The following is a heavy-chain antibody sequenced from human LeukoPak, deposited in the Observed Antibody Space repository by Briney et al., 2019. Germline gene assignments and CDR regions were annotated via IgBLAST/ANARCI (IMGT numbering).Heavy chain of an antibody. V-gene: IGHV1-69*04. Sequence: GASVKVSCKASGYTFTSYDINWVRQATGQGLEWMGRIIPILGIANYAQKFQGRVTITADKSTSTAYMELSSLRSEDTAVYYCARDKGRLPDYWGQGTLVTVSS. CDR2: IIPILGIA. J-gene: IGHJ4*02. CDR1: GYTFTSYD. CDR3: ARDKGRLPDY. D-gene: IGHD4-11*01.